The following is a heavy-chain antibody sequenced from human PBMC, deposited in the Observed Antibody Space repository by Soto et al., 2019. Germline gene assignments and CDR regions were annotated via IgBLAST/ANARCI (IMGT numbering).Heavy chain of an antibody. CDR1: GFTFGNYG. Sequence: QVQLVESGGGVVHPGTSLRLSCAASGFTFGNYGMHWVRQPPGKGLEWISSILYDGSDKYYADCVKGRFTISRDGYKNTLYLQMDTLRPEATAVYYCAKWGEVSHNPGGNYYYGMDVWGQGTTVTVSS. J-gene: IGHJ6*02. CDR2: ILYDGSDK. D-gene: IGHD3-16*01. CDR3: AKWGEVSHNPGGNYYYGMDV. V-gene: IGHV3-30*18.